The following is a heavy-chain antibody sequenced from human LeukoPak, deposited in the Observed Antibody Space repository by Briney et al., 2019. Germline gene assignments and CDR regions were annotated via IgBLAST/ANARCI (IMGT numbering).Heavy chain of an antibody. V-gene: IGHV4-34*01. Sequence: SETLSLTCAVYGGPFRGFFWSWIRQAPGKGLEWIGEVSHSGSSNYNPSLKSRINISLDTSKSQFSLRLTSVTAANTAVYYCARGIFYGGRNQYIWLDLWGQGTLVTVSS. CDR1: GGPFRGFF. D-gene: IGHD4-23*01. J-gene: IGHJ5*02. CDR2: VSHSGSS. CDR3: ARGIFYGGRNQYIWLDL.